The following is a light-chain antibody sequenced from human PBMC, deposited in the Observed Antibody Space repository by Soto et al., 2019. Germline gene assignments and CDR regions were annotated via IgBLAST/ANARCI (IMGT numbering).Light chain of an antibody. CDR1: QSVSST. CDR3: QQYKDWPLT. CDR2: GAS. Sequence: EIVMTQSPATLSVSPGGRATLSCRASQSVSSTLAWYQQKPGQAPRLLIYGASTRATGFPARFSGSGPGTEFTLTISSLQSEDFAVYYCQQYKDWPLTFGGGTKVDIK. J-gene: IGKJ4*01. V-gene: IGKV3-15*01.